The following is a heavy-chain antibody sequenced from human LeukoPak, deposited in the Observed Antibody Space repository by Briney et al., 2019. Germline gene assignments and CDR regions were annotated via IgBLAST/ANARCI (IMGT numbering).Heavy chain of an antibody. CDR1: GGSISNYY. Sequence: PSETLSLTCTVSGGSISNYYWSWIRQPPGKGLEWIGYIYHSGSTNYNPSLKSRVTISVDTSKNQFSLRLSSVTAADTAVYYCARGDGYNPYYYYYMDVWGKGTTVTISS. CDR3: ARGDGYNPYYYYYMDV. D-gene: IGHD5-24*01. CDR2: IYHSGST. J-gene: IGHJ6*03. V-gene: IGHV4-59*12.